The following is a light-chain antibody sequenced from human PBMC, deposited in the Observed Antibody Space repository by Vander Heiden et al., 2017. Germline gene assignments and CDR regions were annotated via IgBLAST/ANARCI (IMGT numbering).Light chain of an antibody. CDR3: QQYNSNSGYT. Sequence: DIKMTQSPSHLSASVGDRVTIPCRAGPSISSWLAWYQQKPGKAPKRLIYDASSMESGGPSRFSGSGSGTEFTLTISSLQPDDFATYYCQQYNSNSGYTFGQGTKLEIK. J-gene: IGKJ2*01. CDR1: PSISSW. CDR2: DAS. V-gene: IGKV1-5*01.